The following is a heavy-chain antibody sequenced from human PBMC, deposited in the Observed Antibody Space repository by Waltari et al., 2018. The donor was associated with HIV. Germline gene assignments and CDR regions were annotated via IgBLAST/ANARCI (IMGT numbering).Heavy chain of an antibody. Sequence: EVQLVESGGGLVTPGESLSLSFAAAGLTLTNAWMSWVRQSPGKGLEWVGRITSEDDGGTTDYAEPVKGRFTISRDDSKNALYLKMNSLKTEDTALYYCTSTGGGITDYWGQGTLVTVSS. V-gene: IGHV3-15*01. CDR2: ITSEDDGGTT. J-gene: IGHJ4*02. D-gene: IGHD2-15*01. CDR3: TSTGGGITDY. CDR1: GLTLTNAW.